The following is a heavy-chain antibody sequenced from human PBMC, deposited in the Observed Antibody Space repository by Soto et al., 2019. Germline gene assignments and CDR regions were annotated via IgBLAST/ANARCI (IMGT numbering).Heavy chain of an antibody. J-gene: IGHJ6*02. V-gene: IGHV1-18*01. CDR2: ISAYNGNT. CDR3: ARDTTKVRINYYYYGMDV. CDR1: GYTFTSYG. D-gene: IGHD1-26*01. Sequence: ASVKVSCKASGYTFTSYGISWVRQAPEQGLEWMGWISAYNGNTNYAQKLQGRVTMTTDTSTSTAYMELRSLRSDDTAVYYCARDTTKVRINYYYYGMDVRGQGTTVTVSS.